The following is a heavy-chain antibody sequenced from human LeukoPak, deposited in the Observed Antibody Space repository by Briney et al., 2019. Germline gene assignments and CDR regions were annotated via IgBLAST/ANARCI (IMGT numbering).Heavy chain of an antibody. V-gene: IGHV3-66*01. J-gene: IGHJ4*02. CDR2: IYSGGST. D-gene: IGHD3-16*01. CDR3: AREEPNDDYVYPPLRY. CDR1: GFTVSSNY. Sequence: GGSLRLSCAASGFTVSSNYMSWVRQAPGKGLEWVSVIYSGGSTYYADSVKGRFTISRDNSKNTLYLQMNSLRAEDTAVYYCAREEPNDDYVYPPLRYWGQGTLVTVSS.